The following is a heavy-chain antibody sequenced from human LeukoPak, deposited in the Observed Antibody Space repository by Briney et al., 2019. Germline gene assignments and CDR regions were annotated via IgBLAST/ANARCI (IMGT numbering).Heavy chain of an antibody. CDR1: GFTFSSYA. D-gene: IGHD2-15*01. J-gene: IGHJ4*02. Sequence: GWSLRLSCAASGFTFSSYAMSWVRQAPGEGLEWVSAISGSGGSTYYADSVKGRSTISRDNSKNALYLQMNSLRAEDTAVYYCAKKRGGDIVVVVAATTTSTYFDYWGQGTLVTVSS. CDR2: ISGSGGST. V-gene: IGHV3-23*01. CDR3: AKKRGGDIVVVVAATTTSTYFDY.